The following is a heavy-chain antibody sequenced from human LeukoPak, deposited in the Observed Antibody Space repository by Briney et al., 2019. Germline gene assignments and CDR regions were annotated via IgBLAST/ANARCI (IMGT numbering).Heavy chain of an antibody. J-gene: IGHJ6*03. CDR3: ARGRRLSTSRRASGYYYYYMDV. Sequence: SETLSLTCTVSGGSISSGSYYWSWLRQPAGKGLEWIGRIYTSGSTNYNPSLKSRVTISVDTSKNQFSLKLSSVTAADTAVYYCARGRRLSTSRRASGYYYYYMDVWGKGTTVTISS. V-gene: IGHV4-61*02. D-gene: IGHD2-2*01. CDR1: GGSISSGSYY. CDR2: IYTSGST.